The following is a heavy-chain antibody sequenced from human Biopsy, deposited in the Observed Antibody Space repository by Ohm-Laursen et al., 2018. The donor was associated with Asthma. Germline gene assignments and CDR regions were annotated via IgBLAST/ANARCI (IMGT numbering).Heavy chain of an antibody. CDR1: GFAVSRDH. D-gene: IGHD1-26*01. J-gene: IGHJ4*02. CDR2: IYSGGTS. CDR3: AKELFPGWELRRGPDS. V-gene: IGHV3-66*02. Sequence: SLRLSCTASGFAVSRDHMFWVRQAPGKGLERVSVIYSGGTSHTADSVRGRFTISRDYSKNTLFLEMNSLRPEDTAVYYCAKELFPGWELRRGPDSWGQGTLVTVSS.